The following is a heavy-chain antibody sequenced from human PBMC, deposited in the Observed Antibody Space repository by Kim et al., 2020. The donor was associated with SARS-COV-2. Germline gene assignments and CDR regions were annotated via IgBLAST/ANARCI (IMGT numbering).Heavy chain of an antibody. Sequence: GGSLRLSCAVSGVTFSNAWMSWFRLVPGKGLEWVGRIKKEIEGGTTDYAAPVKGRFTVSRDDSKNTLFLQMNSLIAEATAMYYCTREPWDGSLCDKFWGR. D-gene: IGHD3-10*02. CDR2: IKKEIEGGTT. J-gene: IGHJ2*01. CDR1: GVTFSNAW. CDR3: TREPWDGSLCDKF. V-gene: IGHV3-15*01.